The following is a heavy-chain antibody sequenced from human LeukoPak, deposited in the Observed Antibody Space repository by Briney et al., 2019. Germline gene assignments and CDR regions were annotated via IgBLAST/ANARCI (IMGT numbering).Heavy chain of an antibody. V-gene: IGHV3-74*01. Sequence: GGSLRLSCAASGNYWMHWVRQAPGKGLVWVSHINSDGSWTSYADSVKGRFTISKDNAKNTVYLQMNNLRAEDTAVYYCVSFYETYWGRGTLVTASS. CDR3: VSFYETY. J-gene: IGHJ4*02. CDR2: INSDGSWT. CDR1: GNYW. D-gene: IGHD2-2*01.